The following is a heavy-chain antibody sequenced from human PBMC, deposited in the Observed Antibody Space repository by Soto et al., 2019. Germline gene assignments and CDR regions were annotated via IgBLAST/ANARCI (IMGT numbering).Heavy chain of an antibody. Sequence: QVQLQESGPGLVKPSETLSLTCTVSGGSISSYYWSWIRQPPGKGLEWIGYIYYSGSTNYNPSLPSRVTISVDTSKNQVSLKLSSVTAADTAVYYCARDTLSALLYLGQGTLVTVSS. V-gene: IGHV4-59*01. CDR2: IYYSGST. D-gene: IGHD3-10*01. J-gene: IGHJ4*02. CDR1: GGSISSYY. CDR3: ARDTLSALLY.